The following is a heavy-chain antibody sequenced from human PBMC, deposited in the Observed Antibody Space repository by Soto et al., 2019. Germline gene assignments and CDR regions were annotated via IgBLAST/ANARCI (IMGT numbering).Heavy chain of an antibody. Sequence: GGSLRLSCAASGFIFNEYGMHWVRQAPGKGLEWVAVIWYDGSNKYYADSVKGRFTFSRDNSKNTMSLQMNSLRAEDTAVYYCARVGQGFGEPLETYYYYGMDFWGQGTTVTVSS. CDR2: IWYDGSNK. J-gene: IGHJ6*02. CDR3: ARVGQGFGEPLETYYYYGMDF. V-gene: IGHV3-33*01. CDR1: GFIFNEYG. D-gene: IGHD3-10*01.